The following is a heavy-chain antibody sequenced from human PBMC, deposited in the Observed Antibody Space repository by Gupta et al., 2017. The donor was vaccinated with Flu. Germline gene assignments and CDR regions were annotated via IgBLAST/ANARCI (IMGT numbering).Heavy chain of an antibody. D-gene: IGHD3-3*01. CDR1: GGTFSSYA. Sequence: QVQLVQSGAEVKKPGSSVKVSCKASGGTFSSYAISWVRQAPGQGLEWMGGLIPKFGTAKYAQKLQARVTITADESTYTAYMEMSSLRSDDTAVYYCATLPAPDFWSSYTFDSWGQGTLVTVSS. CDR3: ATLPAPDFWSSYTFDS. V-gene: IGHV1-69*01. CDR2: LIPKFGTA. J-gene: IGHJ5*01.